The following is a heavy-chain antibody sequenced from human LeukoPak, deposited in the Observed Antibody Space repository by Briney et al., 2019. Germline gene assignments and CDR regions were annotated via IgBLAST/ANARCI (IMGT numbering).Heavy chain of an antibody. V-gene: IGHV4-59*08. CDR3: ARSPGYYDSRFDP. CDR2: IYYSGST. J-gene: IGHJ5*02. Sequence: SKTLSLTCTVSGGSISSYYWSWIRQPPGKGLEWIGYIYYSGSTNHNPSLKSRVTISVDTSKNQFSLKLSSVTAADTAVYYCARSPGYYDSRFDPWGQGTLVTVSS. CDR1: GGSISSYY. D-gene: IGHD3-22*01.